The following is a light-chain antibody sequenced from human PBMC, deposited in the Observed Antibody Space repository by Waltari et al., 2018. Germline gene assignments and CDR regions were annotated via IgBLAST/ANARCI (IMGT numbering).Light chain of an antibody. Sequence: IQMTQSPSSLSASVGDKVTISCHASQDISSWLAWYQHQPGKAPKPLIYAATSLQNGVPSRFSGSGSGTDYTLTIRSLQPEDFATYFCQQYRDLPFSFGQGTKLEV. CDR2: AAT. CDR1: QDISSW. J-gene: IGKJ2*03. V-gene: IGKV1D-16*01. CDR3: QQYRDLPFS.